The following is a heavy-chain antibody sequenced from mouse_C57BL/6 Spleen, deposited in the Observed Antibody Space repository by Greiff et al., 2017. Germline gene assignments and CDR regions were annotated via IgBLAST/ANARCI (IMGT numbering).Heavy chain of an antibody. CDR3: ARDTRYFDY. J-gene: IGHJ2*01. CDR1: GFTFSDYY. Sequence: EVKLMESEGGLVQPGSSMKLSCTASGFTFSDYYMAWVRQVPEKGLEWVANINYDGSSTYYLDSLKSRFIISRDNAKNILYLQMSSLKSEDTATYYCARDTRYFDYWGQGTTLTVSS. CDR2: INYDGSST. D-gene: IGHD2-12*01. V-gene: IGHV5-16*01.